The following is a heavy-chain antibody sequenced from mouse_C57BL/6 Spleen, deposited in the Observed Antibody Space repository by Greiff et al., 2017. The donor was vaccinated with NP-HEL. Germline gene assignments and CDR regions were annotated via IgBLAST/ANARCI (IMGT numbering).Heavy chain of an antibody. CDR2: IDPETGGT. J-gene: IGHJ2*01. V-gene: IGHV1-15*01. D-gene: IGHD1-1*01. CDR3: TRIITTVVATKDFDY. CDR1: GYTFTDYE. Sequence: QVQLKQSGAELVRPGASVTLSCKASGYTFTDYEMHWVKQTPVHGLEWIGAIDPETGGTAYNQKFKGKAILTADKSSSTAYMELRSLTSEDSAVYYCTRIITTVVATKDFDYWGQGTTLTVSS.